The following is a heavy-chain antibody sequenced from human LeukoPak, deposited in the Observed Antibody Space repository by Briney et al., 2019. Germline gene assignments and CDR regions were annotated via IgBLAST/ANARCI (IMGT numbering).Heavy chain of an antibody. CDR1: GFTFSSYW. J-gene: IGHJ6*02. CDR3: ARCAGVGATLTYYYYYGMDV. Sequence: GGSLRLSCAASGFTFSSYWMSWVRQAPGKGLEWVANIKQDGSEKYYVDSVKGRLTISRDNAKNSLYLQMNSLRAEDTAVYYCARCAGVGATLTYYYYYGMDVWGQGTTVTVSS. V-gene: IGHV3-7*01. D-gene: IGHD1-26*01. CDR2: IKQDGSEK.